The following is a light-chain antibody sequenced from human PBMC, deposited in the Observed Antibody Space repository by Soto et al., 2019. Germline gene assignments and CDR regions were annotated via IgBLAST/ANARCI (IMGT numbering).Light chain of an antibody. Sequence: EIVLTQSPATLSAYPGERANLSCRASESVLDYLAWFQQRPGQSPRLLIYGPATRATGIPGRFRGSGSGTEFTLTITSLQSEDFAVYYRQQYYKWPQWTIGQGTKVEI. CDR2: GPA. CDR3: QQYYKWPQWT. V-gene: IGKV3-15*01. J-gene: IGKJ1*01. CDR1: ESVLDY.